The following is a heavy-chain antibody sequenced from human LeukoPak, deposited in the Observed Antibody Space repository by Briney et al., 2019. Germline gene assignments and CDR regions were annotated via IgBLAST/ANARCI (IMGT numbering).Heavy chain of an antibody. Sequence: GGSLRLSCAASGFTFSSYSMNWVRQAPGKGLEWVSYISSSSSTIYYADSVKGRFTISRDNAKNSLYLQMNSLGAEDTAVYYCARVDSGYDSPYWGQGTLVTVSS. V-gene: IGHV3-48*04. CDR3: ARVDSGYDSPY. D-gene: IGHD5-12*01. CDR2: ISSSSSTI. J-gene: IGHJ4*02. CDR1: GFTFSSYS.